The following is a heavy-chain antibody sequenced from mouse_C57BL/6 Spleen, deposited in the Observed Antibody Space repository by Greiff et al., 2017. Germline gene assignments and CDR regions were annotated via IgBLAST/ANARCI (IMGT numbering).Heavy chain of an antibody. J-gene: IGHJ2*01. D-gene: IGHD2-3*01. Sequence: QVQLQQSGAELARPGASVKLSCKASGYTFTSYGISWVKQRTGQGLEWIGEISPRSGNTYYNEKFKGKATLTADKSSSTAYMVLRSLTSEDSAVYFCARERDGYLFDYWGQGTTLTVSS. CDR1: GYTFTSYG. CDR2: ISPRSGNT. CDR3: ARERDGYLFDY. V-gene: IGHV1-81*01.